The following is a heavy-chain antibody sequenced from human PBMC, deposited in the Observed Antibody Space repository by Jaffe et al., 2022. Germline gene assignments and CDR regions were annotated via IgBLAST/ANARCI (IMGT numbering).Heavy chain of an antibody. CDR1: GFTFDDYA. D-gene: IGHD3-10*01. V-gene: IGHV3-9*01. CDR2: ISWNSGSI. Sequence: EVQLVESGGGLVQPGRSLRLSCAASGFTFDDYAMHWVRQAPGKGLEWVSGISWNSGSIGYADSVKGRFTISRDNAKNSLYLQMNSLRAEDTALYYCAKDFGAALTYFQHWGQGTLVTVSS. J-gene: IGHJ1*01. CDR3: AKDFGAALTYFQH.